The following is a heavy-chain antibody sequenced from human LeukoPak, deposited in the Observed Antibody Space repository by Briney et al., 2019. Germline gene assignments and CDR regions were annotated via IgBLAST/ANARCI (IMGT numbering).Heavy chain of an antibody. V-gene: IGHV3-48*02. CDR1: GFTFSSYS. CDR3: ARGQMATMDY. D-gene: IGHD5-24*01. J-gene: IGHJ4*02. CDR2: NSSSSSTI. Sequence: GGSLRLSCAASGFTFSSYSMNWVRQATGKGLECVSYNSSSSSTIYYANSVKGRFTISRDNAKNSLYLQMNSLRDEDTAVYYCARGQMATMDYWGQGTLVTVSS.